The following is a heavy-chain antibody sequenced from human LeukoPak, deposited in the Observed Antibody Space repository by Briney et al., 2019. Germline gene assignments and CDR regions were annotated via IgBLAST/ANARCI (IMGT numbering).Heavy chain of an antibody. Sequence: GGSLRLSCAASGFTFSSYWMNWVRQAPGKALEWMANINQDGNQKHYVDSIKGRFTISRDNAKNALYLQMDNLRVEDTAVYFCARMNSSGWSRDYWGQGTLVTVSS. CDR3: ARMNSSGWSRDY. D-gene: IGHD6-19*01. J-gene: IGHJ4*02. CDR1: GFTFSSYW. CDR2: INQDGNQK. V-gene: IGHV3-7*01.